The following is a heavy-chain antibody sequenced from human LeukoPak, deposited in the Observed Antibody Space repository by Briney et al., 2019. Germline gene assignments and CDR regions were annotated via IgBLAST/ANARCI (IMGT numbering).Heavy chain of an antibody. J-gene: IGHJ4*02. D-gene: IGHD3-22*01. V-gene: IGHV3-30*04. CDR1: GFTFSSYA. CDR2: ISYDGSNK. Sequence: GGSLRLSCAASGFTFSSYAMHWVRRAPGKGLEWVAVISYDGSNKYYADSVKGRFTISRDNSKNTLYLQMNNLRAEDTAVYYCARERGYDSSGYYDGLDYWGQGTLVTVSS. CDR3: ARERGYDSSGYYDGLDY.